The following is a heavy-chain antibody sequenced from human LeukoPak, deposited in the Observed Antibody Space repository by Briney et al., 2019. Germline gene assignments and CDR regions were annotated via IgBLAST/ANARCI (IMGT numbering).Heavy chain of an antibody. D-gene: IGHD3-22*01. CDR1: GFTFSSYE. V-gene: IGHV3-48*03. CDR3: ARVAYYYDSSGPY. Sequence: GGSLRLSCAASGFTFSSYEMNWVRQAPGKGLEWVSYISSSGSTIYYADSVKGRFTISRDNAKNSLYLQMNSLRAEDTAVYYCARVAYYYDSSGPYWGQGTLVTVSS. J-gene: IGHJ4*02. CDR2: ISSSGSTI.